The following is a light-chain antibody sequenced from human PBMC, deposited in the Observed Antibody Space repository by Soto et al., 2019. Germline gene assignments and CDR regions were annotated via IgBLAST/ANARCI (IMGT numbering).Light chain of an antibody. V-gene: IGKV1-5*03. J-gene: IGKJ1*01. CDR2: KPS. CDR3: QQYSSYPWT. Sequence: DIQMTQSPSTLSASVGARVTITCRASQSISSWLAWYQQKPGRAPKLLIYKPSTLESGVPSTFSGRGSGAEFTLTISSLQTDDFAVYYCQQYSSYPWTFGPGTKGEI. CDR1: QSISSW.